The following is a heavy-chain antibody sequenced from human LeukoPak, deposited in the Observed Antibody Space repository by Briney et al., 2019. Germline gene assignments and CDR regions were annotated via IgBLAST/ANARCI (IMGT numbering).Heavy chain of an antibody. V-gene: IGHV4-39*01. CDR2: IYYSGSA. D-gene: IGHD2-2*01. CDR1: GGSVSSISYF. J-gene: IGHJ3*02. CDR3: ARRPSWPSTSAFDI. Sequence: SETLSLTCGVSGGSVSSISYFWGWIRQPPGKGLQWIGSIYYSGSAYYNTSLQSRVAISVDTSRNQFSLKLTSVTAADTAVYYCARRPSWPSTSAFDIWGRGTMVTVSP.